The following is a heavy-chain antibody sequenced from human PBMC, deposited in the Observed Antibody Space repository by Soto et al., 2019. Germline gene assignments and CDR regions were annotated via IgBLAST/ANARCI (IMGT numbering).Heavy chain of an antibody. J-gene: IGHJ5*01. Sequence: SETLSLTCTVSGGSISSYYWSWIRQPAGKGLEWIGRIFTSGSTNYNPSLKSRVTMSVDTSKNQFSLKLNSVTAAETAVYYCARDGGTTRWFDSWGQGTLVTVSS. V-gene: IGHV4-4*07. CDR2: IFTSGST. CDR1: GGSISSYY. D-gene: IGHD1-1*01. CDR3: ARDGGTTRWFDS.